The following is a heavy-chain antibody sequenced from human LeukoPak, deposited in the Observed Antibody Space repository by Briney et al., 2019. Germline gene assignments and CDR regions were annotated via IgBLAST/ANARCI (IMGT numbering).Heavy chain of an antibody. CDR2: INHSGST. D-gene: IGHD3-10*01. V-gene: IGHV4-34*01. Sequence: SETLSLTCAVYGGSFSGYYWSWIRQPPGKGLEWIGEINHSGSTNYNLSLKSRVTISVDTSKNQFSLKLSSVTAADTAVYYCARVESERDGSGSYSSIDYWGQGTLVTVSS. CDR1: GGSFSGYY. CDR3: ARVESERDGSGSYSSIDY. J-gene: IGHJ4*02.